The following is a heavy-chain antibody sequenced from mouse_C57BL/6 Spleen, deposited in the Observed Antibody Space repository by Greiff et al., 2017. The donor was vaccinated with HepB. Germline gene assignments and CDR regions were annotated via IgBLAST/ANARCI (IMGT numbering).Heavy chain of an antibody. J-gene: IGHJ2*01. CDR3: ARDGSSYLSY. CDR2: IYPGSGNT. CDR1: GYSFTSYY. D-gene: IGHD1-1*01. Sequence: VKLMESGPELVKPGASVKISCKASGYSFTSYYIHWVKQRPGQGLEWIGWIYPGSGNTKYNEKFKGKATLTADTSSSTAYMQLSSLTSEDSAVYYCARDGSSYLSYWGQGTTLTVSS. V-gene: IGHV1-66*01.